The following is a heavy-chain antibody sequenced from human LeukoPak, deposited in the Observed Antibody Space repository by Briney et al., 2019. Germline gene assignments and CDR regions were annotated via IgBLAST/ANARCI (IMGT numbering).Heavy chain of an antibody. J-gene: IGHJ4*02. Sequence: ASVKVSCKASGYTFTSYGITWVRQAPGQGLEWMGWISGYNGNTNYAQKFQGRVTMTTDTSTSTVYMELRSLRSDDTALYYCTRGSYYDSSGYSGVRLFDYWGQGTPVTVPS. CDR2: ISGYNGNT. CDR1: GYTFTSYG. V-gene: IGHV1-18*01. CDR3: TRGSYYDSSGYSGVRLFDY. D-gene: IGHD3-22*01.